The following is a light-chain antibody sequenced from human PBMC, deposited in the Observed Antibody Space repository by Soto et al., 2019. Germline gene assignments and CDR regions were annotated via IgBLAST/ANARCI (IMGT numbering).Light chain of an antibody. J-gene: IGKJ1*01. CDR1: QSVSSSY. CDR3: QQYNNWPPGRT. CDR2: GAS. V-gene: IGKV3-15*01. Sequence: EIVLTQKQGTLSLSPGERSTLSCRTSQSVSSSYLAWYQQKPGQAPRLLIYGASTRATGIPARFSGSGSGTEFTLTISSLQSEDFAVYYCQQYNNWPPGRTFGQGTIVDIK.